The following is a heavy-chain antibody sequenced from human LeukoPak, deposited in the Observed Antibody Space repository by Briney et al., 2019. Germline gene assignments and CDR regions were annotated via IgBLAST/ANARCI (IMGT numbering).Heavy chain of an antibody. Sequence: GGSLRLSCAASGFTFDDYGMTWVRQSPGKGLEWVSGINWNGGSTSYADSVKGRFIISRDNSKNSLYLQVNSLRAEDTALYYCARGINWIDYWGQGTLVTVSS. J-gene: IGHJ4*02. V-gene: IGHV3-20*04. CDR2: INWNGGST. CDR1: GFTFDDYG. D-gene: IGHD1-20*01. CDR3: ARGINWIDY.